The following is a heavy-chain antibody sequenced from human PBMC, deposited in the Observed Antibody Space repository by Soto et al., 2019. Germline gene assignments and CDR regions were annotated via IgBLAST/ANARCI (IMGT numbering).Heavy chain of an antibody. D-gene: IGHD3-3*01. V-gene: IGHV4-34*01. CDR1: GGSFSGYY. CDR3: ARGSYGFWSGYRGWFDP. Sequence: SETLSLTCAVYGGSFSGYYWSWIRQPPGKGLEWIGEINHSGSTNYNPSIKGRFTISVDTSKKQFSLKLSSVTDADTAVYYCARGSYGFWSGYRGWFDPWGQGTLVTVSS. CDR2: INHSGST. J-gene: IGHJ5*02.